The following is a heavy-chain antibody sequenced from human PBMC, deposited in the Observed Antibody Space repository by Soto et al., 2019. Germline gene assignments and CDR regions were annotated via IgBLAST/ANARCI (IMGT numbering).Heavy chain of an antibody. CDR2: MNPNSGNT. CDR3: ARGPGGSGITIFVLVADDYYYYGMDV. D-gene: IGHD3-3*01. J-gene: IGHJ6*02. Sequence: ASVKVSCKAPGYTFTRYYINCVRHATGLGLEWMGWMNPNSGNTGYAQKFQGRVTMTRNTSISTAYMELSSLRSEDTAVYYCARGPGGSGITIFVLVADDYYYYGMDVWGQGTTDIGSS. CDR1: GYTFTRYY. V-gene: IGHV1-8*01.